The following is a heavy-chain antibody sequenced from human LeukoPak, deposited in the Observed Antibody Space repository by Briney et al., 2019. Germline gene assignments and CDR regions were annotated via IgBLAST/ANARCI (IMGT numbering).Heavy chain of an antibody. D-gene: IGHD3-22*01. J-gene: IGHJ3*02. CDR3: ARDRYYYDSRAYAFDI. V-gene: IGHV3-7*01. Sequence: GGSLRLSCAASGFTFSSYWMSWVRQAPGKGLEWVANIKQDGSEKYYVDSVKGRFTISRDNAKNSLYLQMNSLRAEDTAVYYCARDRYYYDSRAYAFDIWGQGTMVTVSS. CDR2: IKQDGSEK. CDR1: GFTFSSYW.